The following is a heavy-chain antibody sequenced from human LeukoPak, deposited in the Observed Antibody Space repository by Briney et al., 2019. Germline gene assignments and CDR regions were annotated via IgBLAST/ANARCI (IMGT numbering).Heavy chain of an antibody. CDR2: ISSSSSYI. CDR1: GFTFSSYS. D-gene: IGHD3-10*01. CDR3: ARTMVRGVSAIDY. J-gene: IGHJ4*02. Sequence: GGSLRLSCAASGFTFSSYSMNWVRQAPGKGLXXXSSISSSSSYIYYADSVKGRFTISRDNAKNSLYLQMNSLRAEDTAVYYCARTMVRGVSAIDYWGQGTLVTVSS. V-gene: IGHV3-21*01.